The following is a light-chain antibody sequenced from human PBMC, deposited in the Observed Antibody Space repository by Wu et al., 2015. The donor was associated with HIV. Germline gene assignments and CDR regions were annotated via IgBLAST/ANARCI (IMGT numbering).Light chain of an antibody. CDR1: QSVSQHT. J-gene: IGKJ4*01. CDR3: QQYSTSPPSLT. Sequence: SQSVSQHTLDLVPAELRPGSQAPHXMEHPAGTGIPDRFSGSGSGTDFILTISRLEPEDFAAYYCQQYSTSPPSLTFGGGTKVEIK. CDR2: EHP. V-gene: IGKV3-20*01.